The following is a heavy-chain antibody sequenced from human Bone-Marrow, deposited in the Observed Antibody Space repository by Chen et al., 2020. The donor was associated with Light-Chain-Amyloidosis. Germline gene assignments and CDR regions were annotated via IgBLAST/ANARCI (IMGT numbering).Heavy chain of an antibody. CDR1: EATLNSHA. D-gene: IGHD1-1*01. Sequence: EVQLVESGGGLVQPGGSLRISCEVSEATLNSHAMNWVRQAPGKGLEWVSIIICRGDSTYSADSVKGRFTISSNTSKNTLYLQMNSLSAEDTAVYYCAKRARQGTEPSECMDVWGQGTTVVVSS. V-gene: IGHV3-23*04. CDR2: IICRGDST. J-gene: IGHJ6*02. CDR3: AKRARQGTEPSECMDV.